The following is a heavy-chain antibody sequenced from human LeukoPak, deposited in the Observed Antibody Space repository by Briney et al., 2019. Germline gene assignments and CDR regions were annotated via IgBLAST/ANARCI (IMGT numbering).Heavy chain of an antibody. Sequence: MASETLSLTCSVSGDSVRNDFYYWGWIRQPPGKGLEWVACLSHAGNTWCNPSLESRLSISVDTSKNQFSLKFSSVTAADTALYWCARHNAPRRVGFDFWGQGILVTVSS. CDR3: ARHNAPRRVGFDF. V-gene: IGHV4-39*01. CDR1: GDSVRNDFYY. D-gene: IGHD2-2*01. J-gene: IGHJ4*02. CDR2: LSHAGNT.